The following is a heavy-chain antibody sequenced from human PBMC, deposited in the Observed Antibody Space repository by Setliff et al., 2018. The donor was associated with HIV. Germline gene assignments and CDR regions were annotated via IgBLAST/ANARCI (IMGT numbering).Heavy chain of an antibody. CDR2: IYHSGST. CDR3: VRDDYGYNGKGFDY. V-gene: IGHV4-38-2*02. D-gene: IGHD4-17*01. CDR1: GYSLSSDYY. Sequence: PSETLSLTCAVSGYSLSSDYYWGWIRQPPGKGLEWIASIYHSGSTYYNPSLKSRVIISVDTSNNQISLRLSSVTAADTAMYYCVRDDYGYNGKGFDYWGPGTLVTVS. J-gene: IGHJ4*02.